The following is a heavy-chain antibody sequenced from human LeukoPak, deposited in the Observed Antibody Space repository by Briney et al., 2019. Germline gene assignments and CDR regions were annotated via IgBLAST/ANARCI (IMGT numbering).Heavy chain of an antibody. D-gene: IGHD2-2*01. V-gene: IGHV1-8*01. CDR1: GYTFTSYD. CDR3: ARDLDCSSTSCYGGWFDP. CDR2: MNPNSGNT. J-gene: IGHJ5*02. Sequence: ASVKVSCKASGYTFTSYDINWVRQATGQGLEWMGWMNPNSGNTGYAQQFQGRVTITTDESTSTAYMELSSLRSEDTAVHYCARDLDCSSTSCYGGWFDPWGQGTLVTVSS.